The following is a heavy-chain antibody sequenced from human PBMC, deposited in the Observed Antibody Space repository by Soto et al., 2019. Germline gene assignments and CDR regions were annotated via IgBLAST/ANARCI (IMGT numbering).Heavy chain of an antibody. J-gene: IGHJ4*02. CDR3: VTDLSTMVSYFDY. D-gene: IGHD2-2*01. V-gene: IGHV3-33*01. CDR1: GFTFSHYA. CDR2: IWYDGRNP. Sequence: QVQLVESGGGVVQPGRSLRLSCAASGFTFSHYAIHWVRQAQSKGREWVAVIWYDGRNPFYADSVKGRFSLSRDNSKNTLYLQMSSLRAEDTAVYYCVTDLSTMVSYFDYWGQGNLVTVS.